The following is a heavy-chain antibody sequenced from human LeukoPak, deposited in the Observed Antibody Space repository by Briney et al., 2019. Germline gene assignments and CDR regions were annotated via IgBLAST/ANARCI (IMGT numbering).Heavy chain of an antibody. CDR2: IWDDGSET. J-gene: IGHJ4*02. D-gene: IGHD5-24*01. CDR1: GFTFSRVA. V-gene: IGHV3-33*06. CDR3: AKTSGRGGYILDF. Sequence: GGSLRLSCAASGFTFSRVAMHWVRQAPGKGVEGVAIIWDDGSETLYADSVRGRFTISRDNSKNMLYLQMSSLRAEDTAVYYCAKTSGRGGYILDFWGQGTLVTVSS.